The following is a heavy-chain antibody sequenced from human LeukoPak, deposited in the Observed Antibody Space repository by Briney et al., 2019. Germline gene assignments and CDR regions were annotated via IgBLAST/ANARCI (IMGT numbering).Heavy chain of an antibody. Sequence: SETLSLTCSVSGGSITSYHWNWIRQPPGKGLEWIGYTYYSGSTNYNPSLKSRVTISVDTSKNQFSLNLSSVTAADTAVYYCARRPGAYWYFDLWGRGAPVTVSS. V-gene: IGHV4-59*08. J-gene: IGHJ2*01. CDR2: TYYSGST. CDR3: ARRPGAYWYFDL. D-gene: IGHD1-14*01. CDR1: GGSITSYH.